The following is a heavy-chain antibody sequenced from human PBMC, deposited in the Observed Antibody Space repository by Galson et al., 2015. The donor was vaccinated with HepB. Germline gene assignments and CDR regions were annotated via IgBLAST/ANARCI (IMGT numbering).Heavy chain of an antibody. CDR3: TTDTVVDRG. CDR2: ITSNTEGGTT. V-gene: IGHV3-15*01. Sequence: SLRLSCAASGFTFSNTRMSWVRQAPGKGLEWVGLITSNTEGGTTDYAAPVKGRFTISRDDSKNTLGLQMNSLKTEDTGVYYCTTDTVVDRGWGQGTLVTVSS. J-gene: IGHJ4*02. D-gene: IGHD4-23*01. CDR1: GFTFSNTR.